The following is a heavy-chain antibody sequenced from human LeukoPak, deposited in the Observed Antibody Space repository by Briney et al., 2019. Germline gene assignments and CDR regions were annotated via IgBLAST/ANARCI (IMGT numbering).Heavy chain of an antibody. CDR3: ARADIVVVPAAHYYFDY. Sequence: SETLSLTCIVSGGSISSGDYYWSWIRQPPGKGLEWIGYIYYSGSTYYNPSLKSRVTISVDTSKNLFSLKLSSVTAADTAVYYCARADIVVVPAAHYYFDYWGQGTLVTVSS. CDR2: IYYSGST. CDR1: GGSISSGDYY. D-gene: IGHD2-2*01. J-gene: IGHJ4*02. V-gene: IGHV4-30-4*08.